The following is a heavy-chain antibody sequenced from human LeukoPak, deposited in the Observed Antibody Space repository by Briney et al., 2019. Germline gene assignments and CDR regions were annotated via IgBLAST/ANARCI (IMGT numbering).Heavy chain of an antibody. CDR1: GGSISSYY. V-gene: IGHV4-4*07. CDR3: ARLKWEEDAFDI. Sequence: SETLSLTCTVSGGSISSYYWSWIRQPAGKGLEWIGRIYISGSTNYNPSLKSRVTMSVDTSKNQFSLKLSSVTAADTAVYYCARLKWEEDAFDIWGQGTMVTVSS. D-gene: IGHD1-26*01. CDR2: IYISGST. J-gene: IGHJ3*02.